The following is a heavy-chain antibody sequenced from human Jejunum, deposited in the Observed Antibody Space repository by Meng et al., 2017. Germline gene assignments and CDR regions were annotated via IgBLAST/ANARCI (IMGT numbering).Heavy chain of an antibody. CDR2: IKADGGDK. Sequence: GRSLRPSCAASTFTLSRNWMGWVRQAPGKVLEWVASIKADGGDKYYVDSVRGRFTVSRDNVQSPLFLQRNSLRADDTAVYFCARGPPSGYGTTWFDYWGQGTLVTVSS. CDR3: ARGPPSGYGTTWFDY. CDR1: TFTLSRNW. D-gene: IGHD2-15*01. V-gene: IGHV3-7*01. J-gene: IGHJ5*01.